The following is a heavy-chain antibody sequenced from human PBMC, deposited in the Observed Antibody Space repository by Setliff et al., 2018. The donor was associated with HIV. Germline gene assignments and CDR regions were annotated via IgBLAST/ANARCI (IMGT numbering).Heavy chain of an antibody. J-gene: IGHJ4*02. CDR2: IYSSGTT. Sequence: SETLSLTCTVYGASISSSNSYWGWIRQPPGKRLEWLASIYSSGTTSYNPSLSSRLTISVDTSKNQVSLRLSSVTAADTAVYYCARDGPALYDSGIRYWGQGSLVTVSS. V-gene: IGHV4-39*02. CDR3: ARDGPALYDSGIRY. CDR1: GASISSSNSY. D-gene: IGHD3-10*01.